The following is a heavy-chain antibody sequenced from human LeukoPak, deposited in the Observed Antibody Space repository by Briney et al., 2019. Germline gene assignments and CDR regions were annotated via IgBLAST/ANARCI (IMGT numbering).Heavy chain of an antibody. V-gene: IGHV3-23*01. CDR2: ITDSSSNT. D-gene: IGHD4-17*01. J-gene: IGHJ3*02. CDR1: GFTFSSYA. Sequence: GGSLRLSCAASGFTFSSYALSWVRQAPGKGLEWVSAITDSSSNTYYADSVKGRFTISRDNSKNTLHLQMNNPRAEDTAVYYCAKFGYGDYPYQGFDIWGQGTRVTVSS. CDR3: AKFGYGDYPYQGFDI.